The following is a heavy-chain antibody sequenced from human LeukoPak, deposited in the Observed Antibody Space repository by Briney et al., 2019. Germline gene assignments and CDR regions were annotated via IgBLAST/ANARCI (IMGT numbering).Heavy chain of an antibody. V-gene: IGHV3-30*04. D-gene: IGHD3-10*01. CDR3: ARDASITMVRGRAYYEYYMDV. CDR2: ISYDGSNK. CDR1: GFTFSSYA. Sequence: GGSLRLSCAASGFTFSSYAMHWVRQAPGKGLEWVAVISYDGSNKYYADSVKGRFTISRDNSKNTLYLQMNSLRAEDTDVYYCARDASITMVRGRAYYEYYMDVWGEGTTVTVSS. J-gene: IGHJ6*03.